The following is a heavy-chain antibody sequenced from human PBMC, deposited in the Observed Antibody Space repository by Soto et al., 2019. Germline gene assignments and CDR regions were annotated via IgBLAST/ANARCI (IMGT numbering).Heavy chain of an antibody. CDR1: GYTFTSYY. CDR2: INPSGGST. Sequence: GASVKVSCKASGYTFTSYYMHWVRQAPGQGLEWMGIINPSGGSTSYAQKFQGRVTMTRDTSTSTVYMELSSLRSEDTAVYYCARDYFAAAAGTGDYYYYYGMDVWRQGSTVTVSS. V-gene: IGHV1-46*01. J-gene: IGHJ6*02. D-gene: IGHD6-13*01. CDR3: ARDYFAAAAGTGDYYYYYGMDV.